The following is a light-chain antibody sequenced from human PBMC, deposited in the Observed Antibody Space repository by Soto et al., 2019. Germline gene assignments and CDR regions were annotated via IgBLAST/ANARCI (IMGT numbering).Light chain of an antibody. Sequence: QSVLTQPASVSGSPGQSITISCTGTSSDVGGYNYVSWYQQHPGKAPKLMIYEVSNRLSGVSNRFSGSKSGNTASLTISGLQAEDEADYYCSSYTGSSTPYVFGTGTKVTVL. J-gene: IGLJ1*01. V-gene: IGLV2-14*01. CDR1: SSDVGGYNY. CDR3: SSYTGSSTPYV. CDR2: EVS.